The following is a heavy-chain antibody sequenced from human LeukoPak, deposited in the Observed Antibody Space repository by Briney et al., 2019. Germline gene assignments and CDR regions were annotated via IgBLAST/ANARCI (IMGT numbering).Heavy chain of an antibody. Sequence: PGGSLRLSCAASGFTFSSYSMNWVRQAPGKGLEWVSSISSSSSYIYYADSVKGRFTISRDNAKNSLYLQMSSLRAEDTAVYYCAKDLSNWNYADPFDYWGQGTMVTVSS. CDR3: AKDLSNWNYADPFDY. D-gene: IGHD1-7*01. CDR2: ISSSSSYI. V-gene: IGHV3-21*01. J-gene: IGHJ4*03. CDR1: GFTFSSYS.